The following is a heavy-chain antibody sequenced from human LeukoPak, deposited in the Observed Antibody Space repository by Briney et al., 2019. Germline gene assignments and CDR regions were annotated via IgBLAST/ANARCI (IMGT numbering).Heavy chain of an antibody. D-gene: IGHD3-22*01. J-gene: IGHJ4*02. Sequence: PSETLSLTCAVYGGSFSGYYWSWIRQPPGKGLEWIGEINHSGSTNYNPSLKSRVTISVDTSKNQFSLKLSSVTAADTAVYYCARGYDSSGFDYWGQGTLVTVSS. CDR1: GGSFSGYY. CDR3: ARGYDSSGFDY. CDR2: INHSGST. V-gene: IGHV4-34*01.